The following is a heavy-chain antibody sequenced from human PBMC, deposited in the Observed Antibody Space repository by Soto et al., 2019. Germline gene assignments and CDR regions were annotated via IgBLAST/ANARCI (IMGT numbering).Heavy chain of an antibody. Sequence: GGSLRLSCAASGFTFSSYAMHWVRQSPGQGLEWVAVISYDGSNKYYADSVKGRFTISRDNSKNPLYLQMNSLRAEDTAVYYFARVGFLWFGPLDYWVQGPLVTVSS. D-gene: IGHD3-10*01. CDR1: GFTFSSYA. CDR3: ARVGFLWFGPLDY. V-gene: IGHV3-30-3*01. J-gene: IGHJ4*02. CDR2: ISYDGSNK.